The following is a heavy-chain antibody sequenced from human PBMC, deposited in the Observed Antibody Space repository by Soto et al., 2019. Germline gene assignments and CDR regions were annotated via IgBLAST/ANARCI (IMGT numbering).Heavy chain of an antibody. CDR2: INPNSGGT. Sequence: GASVKVSCKASGYTFTAYYMHWVRQAPGQGLEWMGWINPNSGGTIYAQKFQGWVIMTRDTSISTAYMELSRLRSDDTAVYYCATSPSTSETLHYYSLDVWGQGTTVTVSS. V-gene: IGHV1-2*04. CDR3: ATSPSTSETLHYYSLDV. D-gene: IGHD6-6*01. CDR1: GYTFTAYY. J-gene: IGHJ6*02.